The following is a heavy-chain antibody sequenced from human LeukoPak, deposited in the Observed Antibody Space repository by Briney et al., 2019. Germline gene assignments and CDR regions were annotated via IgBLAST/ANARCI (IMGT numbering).Heavy chain of an antibody. D-gene: IGHD2-15*01. CDR1: GYTFTSYG. Sequence: ASVKVSCKASGYTFTSYGISWVRQAPGQGLEWMGWINPNSGGTNYAQKFQGRVTMTRDTSISTAYMELSRLRSDDTAVYYCARASYCSGGSCYLTHWFDPWGQGTLVTVSS. V-gene: IGHV1-2*02. CDR2: INPNSGGT. J-gene: IGHJ5*02. CDR3: ARASYCSGGSCYLTHWFDP.